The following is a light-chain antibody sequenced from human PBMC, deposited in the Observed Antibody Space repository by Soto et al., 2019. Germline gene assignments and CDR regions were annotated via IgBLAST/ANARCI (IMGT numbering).Light chain of an antibody. Sequence: DVVLTQSPLSLPVTLGQPASISCRSSQSLVSSDGTTYLNWFQQRPGQSPRRLIYKISNRDSGVPARFSASGSGSDFTLRISRVEAEDVGVYYCMQGSHWPLTFGGGTKVEIK. V-gene: IGKV2-30*01. CDR3: MQGSHWPLT. CDR1: QSLVSSDGTTY. CDR2: KIS. J-gene: IGKJ4*01.